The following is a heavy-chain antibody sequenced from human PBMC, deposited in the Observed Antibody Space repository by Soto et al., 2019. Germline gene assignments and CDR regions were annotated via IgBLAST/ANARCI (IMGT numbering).Heavy chain of an antibody. V-gene: IGHV4-59*08. CDR1: GGSISSYY. CDR2: IHYSGST. Sequence: SETLSLTCTVSGGSISSYYWSWIRQPPGKGLEWIGYIHYSGSTNYNPSLKSRVTISVDTSKNQFSLKLSSVTAADTAVYYCAANLRGYSGFPLDYWGQGTLVTVSS. CDR3: AANLRGYSGFPLDY. D-gene: IGHD5-12*01. J-gene: IGHJ4*02.